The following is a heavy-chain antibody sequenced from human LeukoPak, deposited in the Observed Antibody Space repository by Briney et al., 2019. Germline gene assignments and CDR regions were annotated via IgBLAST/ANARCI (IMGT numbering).Heavy chain of an antibody. CDR1: GFTFSGSA. Sequence: GGSLKLSCAASGFTFSGSAMHWVRQASGKGLEWVGRIRSKANSYATAYAASVKGRFTISRDDSKNTAYLQMNSLKTEDTAVYYCTSTGSYSSSWYRGYYFDYWGQGTLVTVSS. J-gene: IGHJ4*02. CDR3: TSTGSYSSSWYRGYYFDY. D-gene: IGHD6-13*01. V-gene: IGHV3-73*01. CDR2: IRSKANSYAT.